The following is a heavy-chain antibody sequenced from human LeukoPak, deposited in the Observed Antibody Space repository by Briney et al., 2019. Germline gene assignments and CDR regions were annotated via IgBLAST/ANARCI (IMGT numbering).Heavy chain of an antibody. J-gene: IGHJ4*02. D-gene: IGHD3-22*01. CDR1: GFTFSSYS. V-gene: IGHV3-21*01. Sequence: GGSLRLSCAASGFTFSSYSMNWVRQARGKGLEWVSSISSSSSYIYYADSVKGRFTISRDNAKNSLYLQMNSLRAEDTAVYYCARDSSGRRTYYYDSSGYADYWGQGTLVTVSS. CDR2: ISSSSSYI. CDR3: ARDSSGRRTYYYDSSGYADY.